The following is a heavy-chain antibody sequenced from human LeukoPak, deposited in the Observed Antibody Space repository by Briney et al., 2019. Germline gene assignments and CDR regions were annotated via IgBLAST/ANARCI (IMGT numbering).Heavy chain of an antibody. CDR3: AVSKVEMATSYYFDY. Sequence: SVKVSCKASGGTFSSNAISWVRQAPGQGLEWMGGIIPIFGTANYAQKFQGRVTITADESTSTAYMELSSLRSEDTAVYYCAVSKVEMATSYYFDYWGQGTLVTVSS. CDR2: IIPIFGTA. D-gene: IGHD5-24*01. CDR1: GGTFSSNA. J-gene: IGHJ4*02. V-gene: IGHV1-69*13.